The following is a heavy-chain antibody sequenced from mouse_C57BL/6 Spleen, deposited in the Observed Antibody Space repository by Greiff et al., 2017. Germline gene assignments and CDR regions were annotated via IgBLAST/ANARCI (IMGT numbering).Heavy chain of an antibody. CDR1: GYTFTSYG. CDR3: AREGYYSNYVDY. D-gene: IGHD2-5*01. Sequence: VQLQESGAELARPGASVKLSCKASGYTFTSYGISWVKQRTGQGLEWIGEIYPRSGNTYYNEKFKGKATLTADKSSSTAYMELRSLTSEDSAVYFCAREGYYSNYVDYWGQGTTLTVSS. CDR2: IYPRSGNT. J-gene: IGHJ2*01. V-gene: IGHV1-81*01.